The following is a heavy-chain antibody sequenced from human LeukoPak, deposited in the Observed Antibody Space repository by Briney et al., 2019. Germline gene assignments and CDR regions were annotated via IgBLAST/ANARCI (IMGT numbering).Heavy chain of an antibody. CDR2: INHSGST. CDR1: GGSFSGYY. J-gene: IGHJ4*02. Sequence: SETLSLTCAVYGGSFSGYYWSWIRQPPGKGLEWIGEINHSGSTNYNPSLKSRVTISVDTSKNQFSLKLSSVTAADTAVYYCARGNVIVLMVYAEYYFDYWGQGTLVTVFS. D-gene: IGHD2-8*01. CDR3: ARGNVIVLMVYAEYYFDY. V-gene: IGHV4-34*01.